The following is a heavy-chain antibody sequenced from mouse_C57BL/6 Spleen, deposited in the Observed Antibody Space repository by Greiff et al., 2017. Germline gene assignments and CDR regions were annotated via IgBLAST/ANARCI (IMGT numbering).Heavy chain of an antibody. D-gene: IGHD2-3*01. CDR3: ARLDIYDGYSHFDY. Sequence: EVKLVESGGGLVKPGGSLKLSCAASGFTFSSYTMSWVRQTPEKRLEWVATISGGGGNTYYPDSVKGRFTISRDNANNTRYLHMSSLMSEDTALYYCARLDIYDGYSHFDYWGQGTTLTVSS. CDR1: GFTFSSYT. J-gene: IGHJ2*01. V-gene: IGHV5-9*01. CDR2: ISGGGGNT.